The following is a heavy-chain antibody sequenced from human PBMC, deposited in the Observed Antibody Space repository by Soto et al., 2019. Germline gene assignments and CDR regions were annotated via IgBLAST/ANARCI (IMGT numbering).Heavy chain of an antibody. CDR2: INHSGST. CDR1: GGSFSGYY. J-gene: IGHJ6*02. CDR3: ARGASTMVYYYGMDV. Sequence: QVQLQQWGAGLLKPSETLSLTCAVYGGSFSGYYWSWIRQPPGKGLEWIGEINHSGSTNYNPSLKRRVTISVDTSKNQFSLKLSSVTAADTAVYYCARGASTMVYYYGMDVWGQGTTVTVSS. V-gene: IGHV4-34*01. D-gene: IGHD3-10*01.